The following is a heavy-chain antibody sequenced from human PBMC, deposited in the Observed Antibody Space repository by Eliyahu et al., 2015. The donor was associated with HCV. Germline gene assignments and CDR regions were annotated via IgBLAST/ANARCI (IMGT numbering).Heavy chain of an antibody. Sequence: EVQLLESGGGLVQPGGSLRLSCTASGFTFSSYAMSWVRQAPGKGLKWVSAISASGGSTYYADSVKGRFIISRDNSKSTLYLLMSSLGAEDTAVYYCAKDLGDFWSFFDYWGQGTLVPVSS. D-gene: IGHD3-3*01. CDR1: GFTFSSYA. V-gene: IGHV3-23*01. CDR3: AKDLGDFWSFFDY. J-gene: IGHJ4*02. CDR2: ISASGGST.